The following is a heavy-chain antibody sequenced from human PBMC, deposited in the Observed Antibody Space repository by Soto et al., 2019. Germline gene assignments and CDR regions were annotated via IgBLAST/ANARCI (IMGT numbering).Heavy chain of an antibody. Sequence: QVQLQESGPGLVKPSETLSLTCTVSGGSISSYYWSWIRQPPGKGLEWIGYIYYSGSTNYNPSLKSRVTISVDTSKNQCSLKLSSVTAADTAVYYCAGVGEGDWYFDLWGRGTLVTVSS. J-gene: IGHJ2*01. CDR2: IYYSGST. CDR1: GGSISSYY. D-gene: IGHD3-16*01. CDR3: AGVGEGDWYFDL. V-gene: IGHV4-59*01.